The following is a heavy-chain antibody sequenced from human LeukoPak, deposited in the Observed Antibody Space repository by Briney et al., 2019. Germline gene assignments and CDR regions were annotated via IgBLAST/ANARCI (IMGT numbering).Heavy chain of an antibody. D-gene: IGHD5-18*01. J-gene: IGHJ4*02. CDR1: GGSISSYY. CDR3: AGAGYSYGFLGNGY. Sequence: PSETLSLTCTVSGGSISSYYWSWIRQPPGKGLEWIGYIYYSGSTNYNPSLKSRVTISVDTSKNQFSLKLSSVTAADTAVYYCAGAGYSYGFLGNGYWGQGTLVTVPS. CDR2: IYYSGST. V-gene: IGHV4-59*08.